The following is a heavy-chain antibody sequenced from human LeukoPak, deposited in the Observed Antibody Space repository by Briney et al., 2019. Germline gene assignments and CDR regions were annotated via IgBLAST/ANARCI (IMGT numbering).Heavy chain of an antibody. V-gene: IGHV1-69*13. CDR3: ARGPNSGSYYLYFDY. Sequence: EASVKVSCKASGGTFSSYAISWVRQAPGQGLEWMGGIIPIFGTANYAQKFQGRVTITADESTSTAYMELSSLRSEDTAVYYCARGPNSGSYYLYFDYWGQGTLVTVSP. J-gene: IGHJ4*02. D-gene: IGHD1-26*01. CDR2: IIPIFGTA. CDR1: GGTFSSYA.